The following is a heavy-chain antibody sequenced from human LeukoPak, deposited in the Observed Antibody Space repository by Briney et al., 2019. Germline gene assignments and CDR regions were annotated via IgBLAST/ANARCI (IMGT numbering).Heavy chain of an antibody. D-gene: IGHD5-18*01. J-gene: IGHJ5*02. CDR2: ISGSAGST. V-gene: IGHV3-23*01. CDR3: AKGDTAMVTAAWFDP. Sequence: PGGSLRLSCAASGFTFSSYAMSWVRQAPGKGPEWVSVISGSAGSTFYAGSVKGRITVSRDNSKNTLYLQMNSLRAEDSAVYYCAKGDTAMVTAAWFDPWGQGTLVIVSS. CDR1: GFTFSSYA.